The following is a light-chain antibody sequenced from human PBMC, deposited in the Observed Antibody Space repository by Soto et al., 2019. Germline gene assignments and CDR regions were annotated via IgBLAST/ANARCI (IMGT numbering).Light chain of an antibody. V-gene: IGKV1-5*01. J-gene: IGKJ1*01. CDR1: QSISSW. CDR2: DAS. CDR3: HQYNSFSPWT. Sequence: DIQMTQSPSTLSASVGDRVTITCRASQSISSWLAWYQQKPGKAPNLLISDASRLKSGVPSRFSGSGSGTEFTLTISSLQPDDLATYYCHQYNSFSPWTFGQGTKVDIK.